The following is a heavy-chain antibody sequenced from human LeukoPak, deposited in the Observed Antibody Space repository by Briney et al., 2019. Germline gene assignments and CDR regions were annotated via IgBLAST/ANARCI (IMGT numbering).Heavy chain of an antibody. V-gene: IGHV4-39*01. D-gene: IGHD6-19*01. J-gene: IGHJ4*02. CDR2: IYYSGST. Sequence: TSQTLSLTCTVSGGSISSSSYYWGWIRQPPGKGLEWIGSIYYSGSTYYNPSLKSRVTISVDTSKNQFSLKLSSVTAADTAVYYCARPNGPSSGWSPVDYWGQGTLVTVSS. CDR1: GGSISSSSYY. CDR3: ARPNGPSSGWSPVDY.